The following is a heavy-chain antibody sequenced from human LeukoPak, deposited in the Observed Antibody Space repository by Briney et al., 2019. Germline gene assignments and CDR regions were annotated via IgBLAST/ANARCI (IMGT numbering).Heavy chain of an antibody. CDR1: GFTFDDYA. CDR3: AKDILRYSSGDKYYFDY. V-gene: IGHV3-9*01. D-gene: IGHD6-19*01. J-gene: IGHJ4*02. CDR2: ISWNSGSI. Sequence: GGSLRLSCAASGFTFDDYAMHWVRHAPGKGLEWVSGISWNSGSIGYADSVKGRFTISRDNAKNSLYLQMNSLRAEDTALYYCAKDILRYSSGDKYYFDYWGQGTLVTVSS.